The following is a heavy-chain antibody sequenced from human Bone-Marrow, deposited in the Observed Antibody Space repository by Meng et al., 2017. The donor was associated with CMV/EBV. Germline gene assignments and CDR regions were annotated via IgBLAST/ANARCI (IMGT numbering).Heavy chain of an antibody. V-gene: IGHV3-30*04. CDR2: ISYDGSNK. CDR3: ARARQSSSLYPTPFDY. J-gene: IGHJ4*02. D-gene: IGHD6-6*01. Sequence: GGSLRLSCAASGFTFSSYAMHWVRQAPGKGLEWVAVISYDGSNKYYADSAKGRFTISRDNSKNTLYLQMNSLRAEDTAVYYCARARQSSSLYPTPFDYWGQGTLVTVSS. CDR1: GFTFSSYA.